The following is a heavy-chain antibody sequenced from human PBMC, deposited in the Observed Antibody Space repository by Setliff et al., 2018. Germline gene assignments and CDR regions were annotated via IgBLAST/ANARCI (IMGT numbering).Heavy chain of an antibody. J-gene: IGHJ4*02. CDR1: GYSFSNYW. CDR2: IYPADSDT. D-gene: IGHD6-13*01. CDR3: ARRGMSSSWFQGYFDY. V-gene: IGHV5-51*01. Sequence: GESLKISCKGSGYSFSNYWIGWVRQMSGKGLEWMGIIYPADSDTRYSPSFQGQVTISADKSISTAYLQWSSLKASDTAMYYCARRGMSSSWFQGYFDYWGQGTLVTVSS.